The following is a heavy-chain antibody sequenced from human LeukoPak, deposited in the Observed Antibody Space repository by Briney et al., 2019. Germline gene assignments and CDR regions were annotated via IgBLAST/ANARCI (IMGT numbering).Heavy chain of an antibody. CDR1: GFTFSSFS. V-gene: IGHV3-23*01. CDR3: ARGYGLSYYLGSGTYWGYFDY. Sequence: GGSLRLSCAASGFTFSSFSMNWVRQAPGKGLEWVSTVSVSGASTYYADSVKGRFTISRDNSKNTLYLQMNSLRAEDTAVYYCARGYGLSYYLGSGTYWGYFDYWGQGTLVTVSS. D-gene: IGHD3-10*01. J-gene: IGHJ4*02. CDR2: VSVSGAST.